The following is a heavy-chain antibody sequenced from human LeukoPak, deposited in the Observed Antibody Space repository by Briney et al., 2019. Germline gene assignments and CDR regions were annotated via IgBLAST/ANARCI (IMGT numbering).Heavy chain of an antibody. J-gene: IGHJ6*02. CDR2: ISAYNGNT. CDR3: AAGYFDWLSPHYYYYYGMDV. D-gene: IGHD3-9*01. CDR1: GYTFTSYG. Sequence: ASVKVSCKASGYTFTSYGISWVRQAPGQGLEWMGWISAYNGNTNYAQTLQGRVTMTTDTSTSTAYMELRSLRSDDTAVYYCAAGYFDWLSPHYYYYYGMDVWGQGTTVTVSS. V-gene: IGHV1-18*01.